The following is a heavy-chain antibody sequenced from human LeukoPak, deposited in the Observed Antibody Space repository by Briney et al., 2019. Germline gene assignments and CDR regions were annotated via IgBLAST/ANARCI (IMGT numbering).Heavy chain of an antibody. CDR3: ARAVDFWSGYPQPNWFDP. J-gene: IGHJ5*02. V-gene: IGHV3-23*01. D-gene: IGHD3-3*01. Sequence: PGGSLRLSCVVSGFTFSNNGMSWVRQAPGKGLEWVSGLSGSGSSVYYADSVRGRLTISRDNSENTLYLQMNSLRAEDTAVYYCARAVDFWSGYPQPNWFDPWGQGTLVTVSS. CDR1: GFTFSNNG. CDR2: LSGSGSSV.